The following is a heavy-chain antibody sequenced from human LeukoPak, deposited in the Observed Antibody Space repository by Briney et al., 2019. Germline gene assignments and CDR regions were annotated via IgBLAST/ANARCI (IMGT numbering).Heavy chain of an antibody. D-gene: IGHD2-2*01. Sequence: GESLKISCQGSGYSFSTYWIAWGRQMPGKGLEWMWITYHAVFDTRSSPSFQGQVTISVDKSIRTAYLQWSSLKASDTAMYYCATTHTSIVFAALDVWGQGTMVTVSS. V-gene: IGHV5-51*01. CDR2: TYHAVFDT. CDR1: GYSFSTYW. J-gene: IGHJ3*01. CDR3: ATTHTSIVFAALDV.